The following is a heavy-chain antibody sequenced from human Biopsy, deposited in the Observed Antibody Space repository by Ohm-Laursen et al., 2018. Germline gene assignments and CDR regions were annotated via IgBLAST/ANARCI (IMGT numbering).Heavy chain of an antibody. Sequence: SDTLSLTCSVSGGSFTGHYWSWIRQPPGKGLEWIGHISYTGYTSYNASLKSRVTISVDTSKNHFSLRLRSMTPADTAVYYCARGSNDFGGLYFPRWGQGTLLTVSS. D-gene: IGHD4-23*01. CDR2: ISYTGYT. CDR3: ARGSNDFGGLYFPR. V-gene: IGHV4-59*11. CDR1: GGSFTGHY. J-gene: IGHJ4*02.